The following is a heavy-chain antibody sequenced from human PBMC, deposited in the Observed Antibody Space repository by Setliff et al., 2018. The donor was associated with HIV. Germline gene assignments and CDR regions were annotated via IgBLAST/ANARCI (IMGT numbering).Heavy chain of an antibody. CDR2: INPSGGST. J-gene: IGHJ6*03. CDR1: GYTFTSYY. Sequence: ASVKVSCKASGYTFTSYYMHWVRQAPGQGLEWMGIINPSGGSTSYAQKFQGRVTMTRDTSTSTVYMELSSLRSEDTAVYYCARALYYGDYEGRGDYYYYMDVRGKGTTVTVSS. D-gene: IGHD4-17*01. V-gene: IGHV1-46*01. CDR3: ARALYYGDYEGRGDYYYYMDV.